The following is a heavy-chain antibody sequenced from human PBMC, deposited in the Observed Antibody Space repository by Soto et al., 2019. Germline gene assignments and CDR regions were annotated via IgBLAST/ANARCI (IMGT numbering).Heavy chain of an antibody. CDR1: GYTFTRYA. Sequence: ASVKVSCKASGYTFTRYAMQWVRQAPGQRLEWMGWINAGNGNTKYSQKFQGRVTITRDTSASTAYMELSSLRSGDTAVYYCARGIAAAGTVGAFDIWGQGTMVTVSS. CDR3: ARGIAAAGTVGAFDI. CDR2: INAGNGNT. J-gene: IGHJ3*02. D-gene: IGHD6-13*01. V-gene: IGHV1-3*01.